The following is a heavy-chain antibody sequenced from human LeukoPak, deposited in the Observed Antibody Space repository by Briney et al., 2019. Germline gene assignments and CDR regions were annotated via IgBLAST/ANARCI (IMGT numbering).Heavy chain of an antibody. CDR1: GFTFSSYA. V-gene: IGHV3-23*01. CDR2: ISGSGGST. CDR3: AKDIYTGSIQLWLED. Sequence: GGSLRLXCAASGFTFSSYAMSWVRQAPGKGLEWVSAISGSGGSTYYADSVKGRFTISRDNSKNTLYLQMNSLRAEDTAVYYCAKDIYTGSIQLWLEDWGQGTLVTVSS. J-gene: IGHJ4*02. D-gene: IGHD5-18*01.